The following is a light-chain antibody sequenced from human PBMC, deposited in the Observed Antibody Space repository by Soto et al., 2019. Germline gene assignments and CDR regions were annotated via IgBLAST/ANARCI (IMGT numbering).Light chain of an antibody. V-gene: IGKV1-39*01. CDR2: SSS. CDR3: QQSNSSPLT. CDR1: QTIDNS. J-gene: IGKJ4*01. Sequence: IQMTQSPTSLSASVGDSVTISCRSSQTIDNSLNWYQQKQGQAPKLLIVSSSSLQSGVPSRFSGSGSDIDFTLTLNTLQPEDFATYFCQQSNSSPLTFGGGTKVEIK.